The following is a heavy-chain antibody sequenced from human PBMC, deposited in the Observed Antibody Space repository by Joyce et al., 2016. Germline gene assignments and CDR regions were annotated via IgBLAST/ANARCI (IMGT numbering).Heavy chain of an antibody. CDR2: IRSKPNGYAT. V-gene: IGHV3-73*02. CDR1: GFTFSGSS. J-gene: IGHJ4*02. Sequence: EVQLVESGGGLVQPGGSLKLSCSASGFTFSGSSMHWVRQASGKGLEWVGRIRSKPNGYATGYAASVKGRFVISRDDSKNTLYLQMNSLKVEDSVVYYCARLAITSPLPDYWGQGTLVTVSS. CDR3: ARLAITSPLPDY. D-gene: IGHD3-16*01.